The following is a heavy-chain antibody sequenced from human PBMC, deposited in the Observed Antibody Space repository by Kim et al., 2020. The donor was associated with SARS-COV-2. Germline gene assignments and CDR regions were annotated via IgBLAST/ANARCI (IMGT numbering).Heavy chain of an antibody. CDR2: ISAYNGNT. V-gene: IGHV1-18*04. CDR3: ARGGHVLLWFGELSPLGMDV. D-gene: IGHD3-10*01. Sequence: ASVKVSCKASGYTFTSYGISWVRQAPGQGLEWMGWISAYNGNTNYAQKLQGRVTMTTDTSTSTPYMELRSLRSDDTAVYYCARGGHVLLWFGELSPLGMDVWGQGTTVTVSS. J-gene: IGHJ6*02. CDR1: GYTFTSYG.